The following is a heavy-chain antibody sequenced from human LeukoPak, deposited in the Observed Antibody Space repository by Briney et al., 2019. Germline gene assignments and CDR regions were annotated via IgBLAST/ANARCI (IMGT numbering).Heavy chain of an antibody. Sequence: PSETLSLTCTVSGYSISSGYYWGWIRQPPGKGLEWIGSIYYSGSTYYNPSLKSRVTISVDTSKDQFSLKLSSVTAADTAVYYCAREAYPIAPGHAFDIWGQGTMVTVSS. D-gene: IGHD2-21*01. CDR1: GYSISSGYY. J-gene: IGHJ3*02. CDR3: AREAYPIAPGHAFDI. CDR2: IYYSGST. V-gene: IGHV4-38-2*02.